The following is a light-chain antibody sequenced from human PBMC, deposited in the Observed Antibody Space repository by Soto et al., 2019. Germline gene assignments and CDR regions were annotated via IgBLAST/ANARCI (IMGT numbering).Light chain of an antibody. CDR1: QSVSTY. V-gene: IGKV3-11*01. J-gene: IGKJ4*01. CDR2: DAS. CDR3: QQRRDWPT. Sequence: IVLTQSPATLSLSPGERATLSCRASQSVSTYLAWYQQKGGQAPRLLIYDASSRATGIPARFSGSGSGTDFTLTISNLEPEDFAVYYCQQRRDWPTFGGGTTVEIK.